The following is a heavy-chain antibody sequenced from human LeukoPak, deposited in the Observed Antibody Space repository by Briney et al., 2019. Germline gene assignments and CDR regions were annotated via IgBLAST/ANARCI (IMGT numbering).Heavy chain of an antibody. D-gene: IGHD3-22*01. J-gene: IGHJ4*02. CDR2: IKQDGGEQ. CDR1: GFTFSSYW. Sequence: GGSLRLSCVASGFTFSSYWMSWVRQAPGKGPEWVANIKQDGGEQYYVDSVKGRFTISRDNAKNSLYLQMNSLRAEDTAVYYCARGGKSGYYYGYWGQGTLVTVSS. V-gene: IGHV3-7*03. CDR3: ARGGKSGYYYGY.